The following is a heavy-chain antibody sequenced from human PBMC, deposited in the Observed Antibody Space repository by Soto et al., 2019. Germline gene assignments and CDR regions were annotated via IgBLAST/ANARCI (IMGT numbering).Heavy chain of an antibody. V-gene: IGHV1-2*02. CDR1: GFTFTGHY. D-gene: IGHD6-19*01. CDR3: ANSGSFFRPSLGYFDY. CDR2: INPNSGGT. Sequence: ASVKVSCKASGFTFTGHYIQWVRQAPGQGLEWMGWINPNSGGTSYAQKFQGRLTMTTDTSITTAYMELSRLSSDDTAFYYCANSGSFFRPSLGYFDYWGQGTLVTVSS. J-gene: IGHJ4*02.